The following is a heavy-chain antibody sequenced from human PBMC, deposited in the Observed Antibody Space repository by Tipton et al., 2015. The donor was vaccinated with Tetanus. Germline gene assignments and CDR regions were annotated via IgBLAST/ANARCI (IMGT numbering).Heavy chain of an antibody. CDR2: ISHSGTT. V-gene: IGHV4-30-4*08. J-gene: IGHJ4*02. D-gene: IGHD3-22*01. CDR1: GGSINSGDYY. CDR3: ARDRRDFAYDSRGFYSPLYYFDN. Sequence: TLSLTCTVSGGSINSGDYYWSWIRQAPGKGLEWLGYISHSGTTNYNPSLMSRVTLSLDTARGQFSLKLTSVTAADAAVYFCARDRRDFAYDSRGFYSPLYYFDNWGQGLRVTVSS.